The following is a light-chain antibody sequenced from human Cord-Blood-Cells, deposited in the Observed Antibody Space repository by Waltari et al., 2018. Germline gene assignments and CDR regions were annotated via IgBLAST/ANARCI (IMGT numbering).Light chain of an antibody. J-gene: IGKJ2*01. CDR3: QQYNSYSYT. Sequence: DIQMTQSASTLSASVGDRVTITCRANQIISSWLAWYQQKPGKAPKLLIYKASSLARGVPSSFSGSGSGTEFTLTISSLQPDDFATYYCQQYNSYSYTFGQGTKLEIK. V-gene: IGKV1-5*03. CDR2: KAS. CDR1: QIISSW.